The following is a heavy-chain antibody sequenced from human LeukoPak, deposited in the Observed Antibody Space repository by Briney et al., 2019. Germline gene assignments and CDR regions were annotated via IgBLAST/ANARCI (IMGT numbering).Heavy chain of an antibody. J-gene: IGHJ3*02. D-gene: IGHD4-17*01. V-gene: IGHV1-24*01. Sequence: GASVKVSCKVSGYTLTELSMHWVRQAPGNGLEWMGGFDPEDGETIYAQKFQGRVTMTEDTSTDTAYMELSGLRSEDTAVYYCATALGGDYVGDAFDIWGQGTMGTVSS. CDR1: GYTLTELS. CDR2: FDPEDGET. CDR3: ATALGGDYVGDAFDI.